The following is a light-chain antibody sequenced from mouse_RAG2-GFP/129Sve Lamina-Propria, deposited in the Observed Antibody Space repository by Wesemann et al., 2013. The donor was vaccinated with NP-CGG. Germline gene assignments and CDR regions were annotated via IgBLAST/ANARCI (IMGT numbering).Light chain of an antibody. V-gene: IGKV6-23*01. CDR1: QDVGTA. J-gene: IGKJ2*01. CDR3: QQYSSYPLT. CDR2: WAS. Sequence: DIVMTQSHKFMSTSVGDRVSITCKASQDVGTAVAWYQQKPGQSPKLPIYWASTRHTGVPDRFTGSGSGTDFTLTISNVQSEDLADYFCQQYSSYPLTFGGGTKLEIK.